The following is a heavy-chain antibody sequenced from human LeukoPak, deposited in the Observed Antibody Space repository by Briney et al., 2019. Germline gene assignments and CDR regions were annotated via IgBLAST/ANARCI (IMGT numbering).Heavy chain of an antibody. CDR2: ISGSGDST. CDR1: GFTFSSYA. Sequence: PGGSLRLSCAASGFTFSSYAMTWVRQAPGKGLEWVSAISGSGDSTHFADSVKGRFTISRDNSKNTLYLQMNSLRAEDTAVYYCAKDLRFDSSGDSIITLRSYYGMDVWGQGTTVTVSS. D-gene: IGHD3-22*01. V-gene: IGHV3-23*01. CDR3: AKDLRFDSSGDSIITLRSYYGMDV. J-gene: IGHJ6*02.